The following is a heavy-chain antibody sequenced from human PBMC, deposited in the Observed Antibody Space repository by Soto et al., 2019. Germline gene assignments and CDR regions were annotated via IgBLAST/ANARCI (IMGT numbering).Heavy chain of an antibody. V-gene: IGHV3-30-3*01. J-gene: IGHJ4*02. CDR3: ARDGYSSGPYYFDY. CDR2: ISYDGSNK. CDR1: GFTFSSYA. D-gene: IGHD6-19*01. Sequence: PGGSLRLSCAASGFTFSSYAMHWVRQAPGKGLEWVAVISYDGSNKYYADSVKGRFTISRDNSKNTLYLQMNSLRAEDTAVYYCARDGYSSGPYYFDYWGQGTLVTVS.